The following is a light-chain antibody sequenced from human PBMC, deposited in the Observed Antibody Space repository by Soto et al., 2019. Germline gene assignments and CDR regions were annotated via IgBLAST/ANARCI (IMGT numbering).Light chain of an antibody. CDR3: QQYDTNSMT. V-gene: IGKV1-5*03. CDR1: QSISSW. Sequence: DIQMTQSPSTLSASVGDRVTITCRASQSISSWLAWYQQKPGKAPNLLIYKASSLESGVPSRFSGSGSGTEFTLTISSLQPDDFATYYCQQYDTNSMTFGQGTKVEIK. CDR2: KAS. J-gene: IGKJ1*01.